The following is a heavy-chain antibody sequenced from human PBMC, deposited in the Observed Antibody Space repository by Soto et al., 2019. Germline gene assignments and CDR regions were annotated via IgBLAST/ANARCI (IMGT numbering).Heavy chain of an antibody. CDR2: INPDNGNT. CDR1: GYTFTRYT. Sequence: ASVKVSCKASGYTFTRYTMNWVRQAPGQRLEWMGWINPDNGNTKSSQKFQDRVIITRDTSASTAYMDLSSLRSEDMAVYYCARGIATGQLDPWGQGTLDTSPQ. CDR3: ARGIATGQLDP. J-gene: IGHJ5*02. V-gene: IGHV1-3*01. D-gene: IGHD2-15*01.